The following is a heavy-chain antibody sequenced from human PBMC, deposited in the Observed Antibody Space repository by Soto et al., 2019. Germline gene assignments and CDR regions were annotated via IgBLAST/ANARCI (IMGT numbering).Heavy chain of an antibody. D-gene: IGHD3-22*01. Sequence: QVQLVESGGGVVQPGRSLRLSCAASGFTFSSYAMHWVRQAPGKGLERVALISYDGSEKDYADSVQGRFTISRDNSRNTLFLQMNSLRAEDTAVYYCARDYYKYYDSSGYYRSPAYWGQGTLVTVSS. V-gene: IGHV3-30-3*01. CDR3: ARDYYKYYDSSGYYRSPAY. CDR2: ISYDGSEK. J-gene: IGHJ4*02. CDR1: GFTFSSYA.